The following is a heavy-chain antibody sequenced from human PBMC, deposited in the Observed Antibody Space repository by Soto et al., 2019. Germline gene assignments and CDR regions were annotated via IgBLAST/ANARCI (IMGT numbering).Heavy chain of an antibody. CDR2: INQSGST. D-gene: IGHD2-15*01. Sequence: TLSLTCAVYGGSFSGYYWSWIRQPPGKGLEWIGEINQSGSTNYNPSLKSRVTISVDTSKSQFSLNLSFVTAADTSVYYCATMGTPATGLYFFDYWGQGSLVTVSS. V-gene: IGHV4-34*09. J-gene: IGHJ4*02. CDR1: GGSFSGYY. CDR3: ATMGTPATGLYFFDY.